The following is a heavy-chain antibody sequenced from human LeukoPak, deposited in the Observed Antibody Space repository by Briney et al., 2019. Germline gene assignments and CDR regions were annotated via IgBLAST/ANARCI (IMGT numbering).Heavy chain of an antibody. Sequence: GGSLRLSCAGSGFTLSDSYMSWIRQAPGKGLEWVSYISDSGTSIYYAESVKGRFTISRDNAKNSLYLQMNSVRAEDTAVYYCARRFRYHDAWISYYHFDYWGQGTLVTVSS. V-gene: IGHV3-11*01. CDR1: GFTLSDSY. CDR3: ARRFRYHDAWISYYHFDY. CDR2: ISDSGTSI. D-gene: IGHD3-3*01. J-gene: IGHJ4*02.